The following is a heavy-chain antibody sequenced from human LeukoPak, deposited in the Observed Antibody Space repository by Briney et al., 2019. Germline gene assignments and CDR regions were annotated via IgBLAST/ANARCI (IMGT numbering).Heavy chain of an antibody. CDR1: GGTFSSYA. V-gene: IGHV1-69*01. J-gene: IGHJ4*02. CDR2: IIPIFGTA. CDR3: ARGEYEIGYCSSTSCYSATFDY. Sequence: ASVKVSCKASGGTFSSYAISWVRQAPGQGLEWMGGIIPIFGTANYAQKFQGTVTITADESTSTAYMELSSLRSEDTAVYYCARGEYEIGYCSSTSCYSATFDYWGQGTLVTVSS. D-gene: IGHD2-2*02.